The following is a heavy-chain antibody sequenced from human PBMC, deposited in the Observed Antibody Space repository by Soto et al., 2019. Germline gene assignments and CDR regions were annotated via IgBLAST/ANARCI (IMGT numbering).Heavy chain of an antibody. V-gene: IGHV4-59*01. J-gene: IGHJ5*02. Sequence: QVQLQESGPGLVKPSETLSLTCTVSGGSISSYYWSWIRQPPGKGLEWIGYIYYSGSTNYNPSLKSRVTISVDTSKNQFSLKLSSVTAADTVVYYCARFATITRGYNWFDPWGQGTLVTVSS. CDR2: IYYSGST. CDR1: GGSISSYY. CDR3: ARFATITRGYNWFDP. D-gene: IGHD5-12*01.